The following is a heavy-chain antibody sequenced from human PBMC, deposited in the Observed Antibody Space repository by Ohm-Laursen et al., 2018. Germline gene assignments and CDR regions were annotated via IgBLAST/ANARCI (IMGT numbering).Heavy chain of an antibody. CDR1: GFTFSSYW. CDR2: INSDGSST. D-gene: IGHD4-17*01. CDR3: ARPMTTVTTSVYYYGMDV. Sequence: SLRLSCAASGFTFSSYWMHWVRQAPGKGLVWVSRINSDGSSTSYADSVKGRFTISRDNAKNTLYLQMNSLGAEDTAVYYCARPMTTVTTSVYYYGMDVWGQGTTVTVSS. J-gene: IGHJ6*02. V-gene: IGHV3-74*01.